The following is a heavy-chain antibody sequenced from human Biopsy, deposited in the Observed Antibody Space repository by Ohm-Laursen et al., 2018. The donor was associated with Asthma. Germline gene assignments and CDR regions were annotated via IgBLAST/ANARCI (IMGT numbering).Heavy chain of an antibody. CDR1: GAYIGSRDHH. Sequence: QTLTLTCTVGGAYIGSRDHHWSWIRQSPGTGLEWIGVVFWSGTTHYNRSLERRLSISIDTTRNEFSMTLRSVTAADTAVYFCARVASYGDLYFGIDVWGPGTTVSVS. CDR3: ARVASYGDLYFGIDV. J-gene: IGHJ6*02. V-gene: IGHV4-30-4*01. D-gene: IGHD4-17*01. CDR2: VFWSGTT.